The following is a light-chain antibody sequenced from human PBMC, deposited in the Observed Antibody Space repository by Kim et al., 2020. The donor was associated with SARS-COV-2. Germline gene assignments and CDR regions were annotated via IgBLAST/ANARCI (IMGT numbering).Light chain of an antibody. CDR2: GAS. V-gene: IGKV3-15*01. Sequence: EVVMTQSPATLSVSPGEGATLSCRASQSISSHLAWYQQKPSQAPRLLIFGASTRAIGVPARFSGSGSGTEFTLTIGSLQSEDFATYYCQQYDYWPPITFGQGTRLEIK. CDR1: QSISSH. J-gene: IGKJ5*01. CDR3: QQYDYWPPIT.